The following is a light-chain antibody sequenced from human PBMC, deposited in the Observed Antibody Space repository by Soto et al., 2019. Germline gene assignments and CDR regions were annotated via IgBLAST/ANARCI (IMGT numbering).Light chain of an antibody. CDR2: GAS. CDR1: QSVSSN. V-gene: IGKV3-15*01. CDR3: QQYNNWPPYT. J-gene: IGKJ2*01. Sequence: IVMTQSQATLSVSQGERATLSCRASQSVSSNLAWYQQKPGQAPRLLIYGASTRATGIPARFSGSGSGTEFTLTISSLQSEDFAVYYCQQYNNWPPYTFGQGTKVDIK.